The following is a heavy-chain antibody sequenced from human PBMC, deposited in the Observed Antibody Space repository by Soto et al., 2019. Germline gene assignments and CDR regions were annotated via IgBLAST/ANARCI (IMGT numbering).Heavy chain of an antibody. CDR3: AKDRSPGATTWNVY. D-gene: IGHD1-1*01. CDR1: GFTFSSSA. V-gene: IGHV3-23*01. Sequence: GSLRLSCAASGFTFSSSAINWVRQAPGKGLEWVSTISGSGVAKFYADSVKGRFTISRDNSNNTVSLQMNSLRAEDAAVYYCAKDRSPGATTWNVYWGQGTLVTVSS. CDR2: ISGSGVAK. J-gene: IGHJ1*01.